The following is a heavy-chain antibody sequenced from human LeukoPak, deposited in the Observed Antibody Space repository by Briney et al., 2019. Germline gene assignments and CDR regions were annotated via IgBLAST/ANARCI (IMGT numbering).Heavy chain of an antibody. CDR1: GGSISSGGYY. Sequence: PSETLSLTCTVSGGSISSGGYYWSWIRQHPGKGLEWIGYIYYSGSTYYNPSLKSRVTISVDTSKNQFSLKLSSVTAADTAVYYCARGLGYCSSTSCFRGARFDYWGQGTLVTVSS. J-gene: IGHJ4*02. CDR3: ARGLGYCSSTSCFRGARFDY. V-gene: IGHV4-31*03. D-gene: IGHD2-2*01. CDR2: IYYSGST.